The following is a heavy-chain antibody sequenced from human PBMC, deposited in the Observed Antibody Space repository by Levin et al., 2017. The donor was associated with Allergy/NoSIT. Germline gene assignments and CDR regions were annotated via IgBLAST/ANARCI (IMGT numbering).Heavy chain of an antibody. CDR2: ISYDGSNK. CDR3: AKASWIQLWLLFDY. D-gene: IGHD5-18*01. CDR1: GFTFSSYG. Sequence: GGSLRLSCAASGFTFSSYGMHWVRQAPGKGLEWVAVISYDGSNKYYADSVKGRFTISRDNSKNTLYLQMNSMRAEDTAVYYCAKASWIQLWLLFDYWGQGTLVTVSS. V-gene: IGHV3-30*18. J-gene: IGHJ4*02.